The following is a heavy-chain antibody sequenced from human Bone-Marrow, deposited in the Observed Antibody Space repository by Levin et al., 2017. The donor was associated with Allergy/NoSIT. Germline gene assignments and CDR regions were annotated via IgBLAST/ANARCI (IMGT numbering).Heavy chain of an antibody. Sequence: SKTLSLTCTVSGGSVSDGHYYNWIRQHPGKGLEWIGCIHPSGSTHYNPSLNSRASMSVDTSTNQFSLKMSSITAADTAVYYCSRGTDQDKVGYWGQGTLVTVSS. CDR2: IHPSGST. CDR3: SRGTDQDKVGY. CDR1: GGSVSDGHY. V-gene: IGHV4-31*03. J-gene: IGHJ4*02. D-gene: IGHD5-12*01.